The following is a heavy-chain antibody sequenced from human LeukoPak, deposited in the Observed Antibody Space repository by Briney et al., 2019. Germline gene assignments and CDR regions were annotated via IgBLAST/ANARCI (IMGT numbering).Heavy chain of an antibody. J-gene: IGHJ4*02. D-gene: IGHD3-3*01. Sequence: GGSLRLSCAASGFTFSSYSMNWVRQAPGKGLEWVSSISSSSNYIYYADSVKGRFTISRDNAKNSLYLQMNSLRAEDTAVYYCARVQTFWSGYYTGTSFDYWGQGTLVTVSS. CDR2: ISSSSNYI. CDR1: GFTFSSYS. CDR3: ARVQTFWSGYYTGTSFDY. V-gene: IGHV3-21*01.